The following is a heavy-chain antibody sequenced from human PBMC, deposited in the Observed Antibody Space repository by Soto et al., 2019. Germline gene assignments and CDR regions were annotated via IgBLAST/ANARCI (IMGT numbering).Heavy chain of an antibody. Sequence: QVQLVQSGAEVKKPGASVKVSGKASGYTFTSYGITWVRQAPGQGLEWMGWSSGYNGDIKYAQKFQGRVPMTADTSTRTAYMELRSLRSDDPAIYFCASSGPIISARNWFDPWGQGTLVTVTS. V-gene: IGHV1-18*01. CDR1: GYTFTSYG. CDR2: SSGYNGDI. CDR3: ASSGPIISARNWFDP. D-gene: IGHD6-6*01. J-gene: IGHJ5*02.